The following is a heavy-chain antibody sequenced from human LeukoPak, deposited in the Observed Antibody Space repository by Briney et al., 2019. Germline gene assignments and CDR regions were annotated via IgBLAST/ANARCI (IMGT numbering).Heavy chain of an antibody. V-gene: IGHV3-53*01. CDR1: GFTFSIYS. J-gene: IGHJ4*02. D-gene: IGHD3-22*01. CDR2: IYTGGNT. CDR3: ARGDDSGYYDYFDY. Sequence: GGSLRLSCAASGFTFSIYSMNWVRQAPGKGLEWVSTIYTGGNTYYAASVKGRFTISRGFSKNTVFLHMNSLRAEDTAMYYCARGDDSGYYDYFDYWGQGALVTVSS.